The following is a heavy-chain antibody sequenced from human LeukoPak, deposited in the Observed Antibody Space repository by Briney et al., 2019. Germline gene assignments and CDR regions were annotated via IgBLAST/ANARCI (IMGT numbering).Heavy chain of an antibody. D-gene: IGHD2-15*01. V-gene: IGHV3-7*01. J-gene: IGHJ4*02. CDR1: GFTFNNYW. CDR3: ARRYCSDGGCYSIDY. CDR2: INKDGSEK. Sequence: PGGSLSLSCAASGFTFNNYWMRWVRQAPGKGLEWVANINKDGSEKYYVDCVKGRFTISRDNSLYLQMNSLRAEDTAVYYCARRYCSDGGCYSIDYWGQGTLVTVSS.